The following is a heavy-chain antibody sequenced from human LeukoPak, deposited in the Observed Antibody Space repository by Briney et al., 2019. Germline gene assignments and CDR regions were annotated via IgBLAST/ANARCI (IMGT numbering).Heavy chain of an antibody. CDR2: IYYSGST. J-gene: IGHJ4*02. D-gene: IGHD6-19*01. CDR1: GGSISSSSYY. V-gene: IGHV4-39*07. Sequence: SETLSLACTVSGGSISSSSYYWGWIRQPPGKGLEWIGSIYYSGSTYYNPSLKSRVTISVDTSKNQFSLKLSSVTAADTAVYYCAPCSYSSGWYVDYWGQGTLVTVSS. CDR3: APCSYSSGWYVDY.